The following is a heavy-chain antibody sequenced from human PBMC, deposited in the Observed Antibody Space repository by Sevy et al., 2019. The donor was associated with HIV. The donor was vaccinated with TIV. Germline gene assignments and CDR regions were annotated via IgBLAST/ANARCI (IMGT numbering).Heavy chain of an antibody. CDR3: AKGDSSGWSPPYDY. CDR1: GFTFRNYG. J-gene: IGHJ4*02. D-gene: IGHD6-19*01. V-gene: IGHV3-30*18. CDR2: ISHDGSNK. Sequence: GGSLRLSCAASGFTFRNYGFHWVRQAPGKGLEWVAVISHDGSNKYYTDSVKGRFTISRDNSKNTLDLQMNTRRTEDTAIYYCAKGDSSGWSPPYDYWGQGTLVTVSS.